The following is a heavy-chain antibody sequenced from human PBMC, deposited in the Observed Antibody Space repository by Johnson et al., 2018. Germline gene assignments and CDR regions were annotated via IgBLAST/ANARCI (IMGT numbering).Heavy chain of an antibody. Sequence: QVQLQQWGAGPLKPSETLSLTCAVYGGSFSRYYWSWIRQPPGKGLEWIGEINHSGSTNYNPSLKSRVTISVDTSKNQFSLKLSSVTAADTAVYYCAWRYYYGSGPPGGMDVWGQGTTVTVSS. J-gene: IGHJ6*02. V-gene: IGHV4-34*01. CDR1: GGSFSRYY. D-gene: IGHD3-10*01. CDR3: AWRYYYGSGPPGGMDV. CDR2: INHSGST.